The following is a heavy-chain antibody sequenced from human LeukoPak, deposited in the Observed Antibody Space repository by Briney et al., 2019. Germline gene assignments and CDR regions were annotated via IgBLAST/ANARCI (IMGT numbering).Heavy chain of an antibody. Sequence: PGGSLRLSCAASGFTFRTSSMNWVRQAPGKGLEWVSYISSSSSTIYYADSVKGRFTISRDNAKNSLYLQMNSLRDEDTAVYYCARAGPSGRYAFDIWGQGTMVTVSS. V-gene: IGHV3-48*02. CDR1: GFTFRTSS. J-gene: IGHJ3*02. D-gene: IGHD6-19*01. CDR2: ISSSSSTI. CDR3: ARAGPSGRYAFDI.